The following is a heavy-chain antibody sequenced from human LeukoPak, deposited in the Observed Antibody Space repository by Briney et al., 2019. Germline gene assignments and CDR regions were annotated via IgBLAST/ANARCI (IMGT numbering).Heavy chain of an antibody. J-gene: IGHJ6*02. Sequence: SETLSLTCTVSGGSISSYYWSWIRQPPGKGLEWIGYIYYSGSTYYNPSLKSRVTISVDTSKNQFSLKLSSVTAADTAVYYCARAHRSKTTGHYYYYYGMDVWGQGTTVTVSS. CDR1: GGSISSYY. V-gene: IGHV4-59*12. D-gene: IGHD4-17*01. CDR2: IYYSGST. CDR3: ARAHRSKTTGHYYYYYGMDV.